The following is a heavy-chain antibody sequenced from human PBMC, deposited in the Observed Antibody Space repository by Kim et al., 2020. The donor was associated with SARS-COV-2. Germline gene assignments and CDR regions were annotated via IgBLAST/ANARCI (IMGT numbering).Heavy chain of an antibody. CDR1: GFTFYTYA. CDR2: ISGSANSI. D-gene: IGHD3-10*01. J-gene: IGHJ4*03. V-gene: IGHV3-23*01. CDR3: ANDLRSGSYSRSYFAY. Sequence: GGSLRLSCAASGFTFYTYAMSWVRQAPGKGLEWVATISGSANSIYYADSVKGRFTISRDNSKNALFLQMNSLRAEDTAVYFCANDLRSGSYSRSYFAYWGQGTLVTVSS.